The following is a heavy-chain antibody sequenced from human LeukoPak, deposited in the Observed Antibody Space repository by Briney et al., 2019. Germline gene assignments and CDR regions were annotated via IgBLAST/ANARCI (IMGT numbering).Heavy chain of an antibody. V-gene: IGHV1-18*01. D-gene: IGHD3-3*01. CDR3: ARVVSTIFGVVTSTSYYYYYMDV. Sequence: ASVKVSCKASGYTFSSYGISWVRQAPGQGLEWMGWISAYNGNTNYAQKFQGRVTMTTDTSTSTAYMELRSLRSDDTAVYYCARVVSTIFGVVTSTSYYYYYMDVWDKGTTVTVSS. J-gene: IGHJ6*03. CDR1: GYTFSSYG. CDR2: ISAYNGNT.